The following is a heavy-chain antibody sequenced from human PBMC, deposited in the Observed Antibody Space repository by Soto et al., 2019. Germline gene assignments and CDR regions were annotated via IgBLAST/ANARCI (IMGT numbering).Heavy chain of an antibody. CDR2: IIPIFGTA. CDR1: GGSFSSYA. CDR3: ASEKLVDTAMAPYYYYGMDV. V-gene: IGHV1-69*13. J-gene: IGHJ6*02. D-gene: IGHD5-18*01. Sequence: SVEVSCKACGGSFSSYARSWVRQAPGQGLEWMGGIIPIFGTANYAQKFQGRVTITADESTSTAYMELSSLRSEDTAVYYCASEKLVDTAMAPYYYYGMDVWGQGTTVTVSS.